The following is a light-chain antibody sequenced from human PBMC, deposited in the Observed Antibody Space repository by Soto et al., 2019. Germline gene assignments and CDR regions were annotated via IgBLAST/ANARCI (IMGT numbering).Light chain of an antibody. CDR2: AAS. V-gene: IGKV1-8*01. CDR1: QGISSY. J-gene: IGKJ2*01. Sequence: AIRMTQSPSSISASTGDRVTITCRASQGISSYLAWYQQKPGKAPKLLIYAASSLQSGVPSRFSGSGSGTDFTLTISSLQPEDFATYYCQQSYSTPYTFGQGTKLEIK. CDR3: QQSYSTPYT.